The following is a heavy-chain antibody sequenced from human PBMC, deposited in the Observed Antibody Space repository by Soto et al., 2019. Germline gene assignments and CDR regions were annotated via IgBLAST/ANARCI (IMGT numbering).Heavy chain of an antibody. CDR3: ARGSSNNWFDP. Sequence: GGSLRLSCAASGFTFSSYAMHWVRQAPGKGLEWVAVISYDGSNKYYADSVKGRFTISRDNSKNTLYLQMNSLRAEDTAVYYCARGSSNNWFDPWGQGTLVTVSS. CDR1: GFTFSSYA. J-gene: IGHJ5*02. D-gene: IGHD3-3*02. V-gene: IGHV3-30-3*01. CDR2: ISYDGSNK.